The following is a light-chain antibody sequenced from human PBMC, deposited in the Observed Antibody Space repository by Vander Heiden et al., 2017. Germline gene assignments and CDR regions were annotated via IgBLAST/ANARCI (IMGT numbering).Light chain of an antibody. Sequence: QSVLTQPPSASGTPGQTVTISCSGSSYNIGSNYVYWYQQLPGPAPKLLIYRNNQRPSGVPDRFSGSKSGTSASLAISGLRSEEEADYYCAAWDDSLSGPVFGGGTKLTVL. CDR2: RNN. V-gene: IGLV1-47*01. CDR1: SYNIGSNY. J-gene: IGLJ2*01. CDR3: AAWDDSLSGPV.